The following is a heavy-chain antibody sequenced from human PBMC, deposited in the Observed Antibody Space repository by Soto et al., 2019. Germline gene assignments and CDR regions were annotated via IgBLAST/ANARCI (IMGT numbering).Heavy chain of an antibody. Sequence: SVKVSCKASGFTFTSSAVQWVRQARGQRLEWIGWIVVGSGNTNYAQKFQERVTITRDMSTSTAYMELSSLRSEDTAVYYCPAGGDCSGYYSAFDYWRQGSLLTVAS. J-gene: IGHJ4*02. CDR3: PAGGDCSGYYSAFDY. CDR1: GFTFTSSA. V-gene: IGHV1-58*01. CDR2: IVVGSGNT. D-gene: IGHD3-3*01.